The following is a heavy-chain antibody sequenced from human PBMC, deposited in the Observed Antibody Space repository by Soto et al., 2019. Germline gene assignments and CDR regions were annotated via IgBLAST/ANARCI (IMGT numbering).Heavy chain of an antibody. J-gene: IGHJ4*02. CDR3: ARDPGIAAAGHFDY. CDR2: IWYDGSNK. Sequence: QVQLVESGGGVVQPGRSLRLSCAASGFTFSSYGMHWVRQAPGKGLEWVAVIWYDGSNKYYADSVKGRFTISRDNSKNTLYLQRNSLRAEDTAVYYCARDPGIAAAGHFDYWGQGTLVTVSS. CDR1: GFTFSSYG. D-gene: IGHD6-13*01. V-gene: IGHV3-33*01.